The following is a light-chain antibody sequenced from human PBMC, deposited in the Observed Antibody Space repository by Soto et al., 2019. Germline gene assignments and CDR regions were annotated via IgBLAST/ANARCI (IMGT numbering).Light chain of an antibody. CDR3: QQYGSSPET. CDR1: QSVSSSY. J-gene: IGKJ1*01. Sequence: EIVLTQSPGTLSLSPGERATLSCRASQSVSSSYLAWYQQKPGQAPGLLIYGASSRATGIPDRFSGSGSGTDFTLTISRLAPEDFAVYYCQQYGSSPETFGQGTKVDI. V-gene: IGKV3-20*01. CDR2: GAS.